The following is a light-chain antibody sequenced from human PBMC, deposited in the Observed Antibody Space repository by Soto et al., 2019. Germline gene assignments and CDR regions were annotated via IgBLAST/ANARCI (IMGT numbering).Light chain of an antibody. J-gene: IGLJ3*02. CDR2: DNN. CDR3: GTWDSSLTAVL. V-gene: IGLV1-51*01. Sequence: QSVLTQPPSVSAAPVQKVTISCSGSSSNIGNNYVSWYQQLPGTAPKLLIYDNNKRPSGIPDRFSGSKSGTSATLGITGLQTGDEADYYCGTWDSSLTAVLFGGGAKLTVL. CDR1: SSNIGNNY.